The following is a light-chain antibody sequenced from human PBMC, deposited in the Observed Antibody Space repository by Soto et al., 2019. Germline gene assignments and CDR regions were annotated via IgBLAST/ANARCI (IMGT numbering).Light chain of an antibody. J-gene: IGLJ3*02. CDR3: ASYGGNNNLV. CDR1: SSDVGGYAY. V-gene: IGLV2-8*01. Sequence: QSALTQPPSASGSPGQSVTISCTGSSSDVGGYAYVSWYQQHPAKAPKILIYEVTKRPPGVPDRFSGARSGNTASLTVSGLLPEDEANYFCASYGGNNNLVFGGGTKLTVL. CDR2: EVT.